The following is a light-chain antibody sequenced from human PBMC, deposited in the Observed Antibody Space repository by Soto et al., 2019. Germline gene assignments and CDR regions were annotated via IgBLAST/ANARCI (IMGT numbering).Light chain of an antibody. Sequence: QSVLTQPPSASGTPGQRVTISCSGSSSNIGGNAVNWYQQLPGTTPKLLIYSNNQRPSGLPDRFSGSKSGTSASLAISGLQSEDEADYYCAAWDDSLSGYVFGTGTKVTVL. V-gene: IGLV1-44*01. J-gene: IGLJ1*01. CDR2: SNN. CDR3: AAWDDSLSGYV. CDR1: SSNIGGNA.